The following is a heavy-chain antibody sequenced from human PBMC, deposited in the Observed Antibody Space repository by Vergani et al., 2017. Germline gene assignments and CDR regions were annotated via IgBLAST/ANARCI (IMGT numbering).Heavy chain of an antibody. J-gene: IGHJ6*03. CDR3: ATSLPYSSGWYAYYYYYMDV. V-gene: IGHV4-34*01. CDR1: GGSFSGYY. Sequence: QVQLQQWGAGLLKPSETLSLTCAVYGGSFSGYYWSWIRQPPGKGLEWIGEINHSGSTNYNPSLKSRVTISVDTSKNQFSLKLSSVTAADTAVYYCATSLPYSSGWYAYYYYYMDVWGKGTTVTVSS. D-gene: IGHD6-19*01. CDR2: INHSGST.